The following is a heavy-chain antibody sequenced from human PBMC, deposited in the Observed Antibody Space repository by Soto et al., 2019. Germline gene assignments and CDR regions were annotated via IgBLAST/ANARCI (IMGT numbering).Heavy chain of an antibody. CDR1: GFTFTTYA. CDR3: AKDVSEWDLLFDY. J-gene: IGHJ4*02. D-gene: IGHD1-26*01. V-gene: IGHV3-23*01. Sequence: GGSLRLSCAASGFTFTTYAMTWVRQAPGRGLEWVSTISTSGGSTYYADSVKGRFTISRDNSKNTLYLQMNSLRAEDTAVYYCAKDVSEWDLLFDYWGQGTLVTVSS. CDR2: ISTSGGST.